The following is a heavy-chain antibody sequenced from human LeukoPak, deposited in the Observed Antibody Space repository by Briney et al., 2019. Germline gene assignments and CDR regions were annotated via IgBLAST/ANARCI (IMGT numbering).Heavy chain of an antibody. Sequence: SETLSLTCAVYGGSFSGYYWGWIRQPPGKGLEWIGEINHSGSTNYNPSLKSRVTISVDTSKNQFSLKLSSATAADTAVYYCARRRGGATLFDPWGQGTLVTVSS. D-gene: IGHD1-26*01. V-gene: IGHV4-34*01. CDR2: INHSGST. J-gene: IGHJ5*02. CDR3: ARRRGGATLFDP. CDR1: GGSFSGYY.